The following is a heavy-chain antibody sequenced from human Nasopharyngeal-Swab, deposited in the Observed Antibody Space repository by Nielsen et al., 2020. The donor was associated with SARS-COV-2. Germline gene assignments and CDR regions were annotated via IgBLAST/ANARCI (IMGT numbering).Heavy chain of an antibody. CDR3: ARDEGRGLLTGFLKNWFDP. Sequence: ASVKVSCKASGYTFTSYYMHWVRQAPGQGLEWMGIINPSGGSTSYAQKFQGRVTMTRDTSTSTVYMGLSSLRSEDTAVYYCARDEGRGLLTGFLKNWFDPWGQGTPVTVSS. V-gene: IGHV1-46*01. D-gene: IGHD1-26*01. J-gene: IGHJ5*02. CDR2: INPSGGST. CDR1: GYTFTSYY.